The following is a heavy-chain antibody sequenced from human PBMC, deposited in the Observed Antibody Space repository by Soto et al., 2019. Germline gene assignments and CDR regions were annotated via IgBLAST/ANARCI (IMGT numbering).Heavy chain of an antibody. CDR1: GYSFTSYW. CDR3: ARHILPQSSDGGNSGGKLYGMDV. V-gene: IGHV5-10-1*01. Sequence: PGESLKISCKGSGYSFTSYWISWVRQMPGKGLEWMGRIDPSDSYTNYSPSFQGHVTISADKSISTAYLQWSSLKASDTAMYYCARHILPQSSDGGNSGGKLYGMDVWGQGTKVTVSS. D-gene: IGHD2-21*02. CDR2: IDPSDSYT. J-gene: IGHJ6*02.